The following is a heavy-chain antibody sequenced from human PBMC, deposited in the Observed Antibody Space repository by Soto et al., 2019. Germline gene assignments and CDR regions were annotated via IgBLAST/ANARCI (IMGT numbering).Heavy chain of an antibody. V-gene: IGHV3-30-3*01. D-gene: IGHD4-17*01. CDR2: ISYDGSNK. J-gene: IGHJ4*02. CDR1: GFTFSSYA. CDR3: ARASDYCDYTLSSYYFDY. Sequence: QVQLLESGGGVVQPGRSLRLSCAASGFTFSSYAMHWVRQAPGKGLEWVAVISYDGSNKYYADSVKGRFTISRDNSKNTLYLQMNSLRAEDTAVYYCARASDYCDYTLSSYYFDYWGQRTLVTVSS.